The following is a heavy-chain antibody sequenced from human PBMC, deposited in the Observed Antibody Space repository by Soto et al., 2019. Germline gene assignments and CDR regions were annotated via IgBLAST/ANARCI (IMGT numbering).Heavy chain of an antibody. CDR2: VNHSGEA. CDR3: TRAERSPRSWFDP. Sequence: PAETLSLTCGVYGGSFRNYYWIWVREPPGKGLEWIGEVNHSGEATYNPSLQSRVTISLDTSNNHFSLKMTSLTAADTALYFCTRAERSPRSWFDPRGQRTQLTVSS. D-gene: IGHD6-25*01. V-gene: IGHV4-34*01. J-gene: IGHJ5*02. CDR1: GGSFRNYY.